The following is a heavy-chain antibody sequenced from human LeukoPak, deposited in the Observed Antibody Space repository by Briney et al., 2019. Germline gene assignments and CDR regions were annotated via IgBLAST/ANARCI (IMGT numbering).Heavy chain of an antibody. CDR2: IYSSGST. CDR1: GASISSGSNY. D-gene: IGHD3-10*01. CDR3: ARYYYGSGSYYKVTAPFDY. V-gene: IGHV4-39*07. J-gene: IGHJ4*02. Sequence: PSETLSLTCSVSGASISSGSNYWGWTRQPPGKTLEWIGSIYSSGSTYYNSSLQSRVIIIIDTPKNQFSLKLSSVTAADTAVYYCARYYYGSGSYYKVTAPFDYWGQGTLVTVSS.